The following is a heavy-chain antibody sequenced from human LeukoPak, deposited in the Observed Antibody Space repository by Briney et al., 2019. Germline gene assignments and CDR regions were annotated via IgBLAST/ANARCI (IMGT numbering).Heavy chain of an antibody. CDR2: IYYSGST. V-gene: IGHV4-39*07. J-gene: IGHJ4*02. CDR3: ARDRYSSGLFDY. CDR1: GGSISSGGYS. D-gene: IGHD6-19*01. Sequence: SETLSLTCAVSGGSISSGGYSWGWIRQPPGKGLEWIGSIYYSGSTYYNPSPKSRVTISVDTSKNQFSLKLSSVTAADTAVYYCARDRYSSGLFDYWGQGTLVTVSS.